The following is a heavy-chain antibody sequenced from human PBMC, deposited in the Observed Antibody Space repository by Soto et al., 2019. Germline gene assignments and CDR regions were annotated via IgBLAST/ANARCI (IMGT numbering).Heavy chain of an antibody. D-gene: IGHD3-16*02. CDR3: ARGRGGIVYYYYYYMDV. CDR2: MNPNSGNT. Sequence: ASVTVSCKASGYTFTSYDGSWVRQATGQGLEWMGWMNPNSGNTGYAQKFQGRVTMTRNTSISTAYMELSSLRSEDTAVYYCARGRGGIVYYYYYYMDVWGKGTTVTVSS. CDR1: GYTFTSYD. V-gene: IGHV1-8*01. J-gene: IGHJ6*03.